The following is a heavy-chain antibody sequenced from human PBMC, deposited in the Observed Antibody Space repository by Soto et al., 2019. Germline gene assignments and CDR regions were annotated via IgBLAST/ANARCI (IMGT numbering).Heavy chain of an antibody. J-gene: IGHJ4*02. CDR1: GFTFYDYG. V-gene: IGHV3-20*04. CDR3: ARVEQAAGYYYFDY. CDR2: INWNGGST. D-gene: IGHD6-25*01. Sequence: EVQLVESGGGVVRPGGSLRLSCAASGFTFYDYGMRWVRQAPGKGREWVSGINWNGGSTGYADSVKRRFTISRDNAKNSLYLQMNSLRAEDTALYYCARVEQAAGYYYFDYWGQGTLVTVSS.